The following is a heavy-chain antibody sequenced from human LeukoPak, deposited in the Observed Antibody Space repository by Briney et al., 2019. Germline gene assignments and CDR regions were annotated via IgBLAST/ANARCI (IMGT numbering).Heavy chain of an antibody. J-gene: IGHJ4*02. Sequence: GGSYRLSCAASGFTVSSNCANWVRPAPRKGLKWVSVICSGGRTNYADSVKGRFTISRDNSKNTLYLQVNSPRAEDTDVYYCARDSPRTGGGGFHFDYWGQGTLVTVFS. V-gene: IGHV3-66*01. CDR3: ARDSPRTGGGGFHFDY. CDR2: ICSGGRT. D-gene: IGHD1-1*01. CDR1: GFTVSSNC.